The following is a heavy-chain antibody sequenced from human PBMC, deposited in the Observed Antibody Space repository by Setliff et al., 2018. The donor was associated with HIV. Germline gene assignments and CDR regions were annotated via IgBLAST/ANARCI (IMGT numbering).Heavy chain of an antibody. CDR2: IGPVGTST. CDR1: GFTFSSYA. CDR3: ATGPLGGYCSGGSCYYHYYYYGMDV. D-gene: IGHD2-15*01. J-gene: IGHJ6*02. V-gene: IGHV3-23*01. Sequence: PGGSLRLSCAASGFTFSSYAMSWVRQAPGKGLEWVSAIGPVGTSTYYADSVKGRFTISRDNSKNTLYLQMNSLRAEDTAVYYCATGPLGGYCSGGSCYYHYYYYGMDVWGQGTTVTVSS.